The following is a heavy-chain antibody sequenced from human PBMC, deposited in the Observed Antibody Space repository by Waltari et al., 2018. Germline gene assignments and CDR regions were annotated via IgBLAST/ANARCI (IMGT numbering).Heavy chain of an antibody. CDR2: IYSGGST. CDR3: AKKSRIAVAGDY. CDR1: GFTCNSYA. V-gene: IGHV3-23*03. J-gene: IGHJ4*02. D-gene: IGHD6-19*01. Sequence: ELQLLESGGGLVQPGGSLRLSCSAPGFTCNSYAITRVRQAPGKGLEWVSVIYSGGSTYYADSVKGRFTISRDNSKNTLYLQMNSLRAEDTAVYYCAKKSRIAVAGDYWGQGTLVTVSS.